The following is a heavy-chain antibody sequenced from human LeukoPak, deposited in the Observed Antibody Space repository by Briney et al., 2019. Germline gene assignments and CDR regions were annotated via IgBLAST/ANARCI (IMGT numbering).Heavy chain of an antibody. V-gene: IGHV3-21*01. D-gene: IGHD3-22*01. Sequence: GGSLRLSCAASGFTFSSYSMNWVRQAPGKGLEWVSSISSSSSYIYYADSVKGRFTISRDNAKNSLYLQMNSLRAEDTAVYYCARDYDISGYSLGYWGKETLVTVS. CDR2: ISSSSSYI. CDR1: GFTFSSYS. J-gene: IGHJ4*02. CDR3: ARDYDISGYSLGY.